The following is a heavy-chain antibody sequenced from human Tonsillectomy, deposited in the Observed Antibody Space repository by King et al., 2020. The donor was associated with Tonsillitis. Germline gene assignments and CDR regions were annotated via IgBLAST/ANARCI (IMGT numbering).Heavy chain of an antibody. CDR3: AREVLEDNWFDL. CDR1: GGSFSGHY. V-gene: IGHV4-34*01. CDR2: INHTGSS. J-gene: IGHJ5*02. Sequence: QVQLQQWGAGLLKPSETLSLTCGVYGGSFSGHYWSWIRQPPGKGLEWIGEINHTGSSNYNPSLKSRVTISVDTSKNQFSLNLSSVTAADTAVYYCAREVLEDNWFDLWGQGTLVTVSS. D-gene: IGHD2-15*01.